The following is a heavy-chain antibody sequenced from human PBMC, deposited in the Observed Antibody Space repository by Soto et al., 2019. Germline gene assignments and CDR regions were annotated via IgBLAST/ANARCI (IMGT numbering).Heavy chain of an antibody. J-gene: IGHJ4*02. V-gene: IGHV1-69*01. D-gene: IGHD2-15*01. Sequence: QVQLVQSGAEVKKPGSSVKVSCKASGGTFSSYAISWVRQAPGQGLEWMGGIIPIFGTANYAQKFQGRVTITADESTSTAYMELRSLRSEDTAVYYCAREPRYCSGGSCSWYYFDYWGQGTLVTVSS. CDR2: IIPIFGTA. CDR1: GGTFSSYA. CDR3: AREPRYCSGGSCSWYYFDY.